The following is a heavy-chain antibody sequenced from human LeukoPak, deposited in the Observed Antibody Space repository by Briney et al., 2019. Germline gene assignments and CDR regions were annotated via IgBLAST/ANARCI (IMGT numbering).Heavy chain of an antibody. CDR1: GGSISSYY. D-gene: IGHD3-16*01. Sequence: SETLSLTCTVSGGSISSYYWSWIRQPAGKGLEWIGRIYTSGSTNYNPSLKSRVTMSVDTSKNQFSLKLSSVTAADTAVYYCARGPFWGSPLYYFDYWGQGTLVTVSS. CDR2: IYTSGST. V-gene: IGHV4-4*07. CDR3: ARGPFWGSPLYYFDY. J-gene: IGHJ4*02.